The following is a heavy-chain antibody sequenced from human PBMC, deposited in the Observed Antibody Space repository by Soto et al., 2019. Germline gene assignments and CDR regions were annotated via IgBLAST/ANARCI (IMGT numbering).Heavy chain of an antibody. V-gene: IGHV4-4*07. Sequence: QVQLQESGPGLVKPSETLSLTCTVSGGFISSYYWSWIRQPAGKGLEWIGRIYTSGSTNYNPSLKSRVTMSVDTSKNQFSLKLSSVTAADTAVYYCARDSGLAYCGGDCYNDAFDIWGQGTMVTVSS. D-gene: IGHD2-21*02. J-gene: IGHJ3*02. CDR1: GGFISSYY. CDR2: IYTSGST. CDR3: ARDSGLAYCGGDCYNDAFDI.